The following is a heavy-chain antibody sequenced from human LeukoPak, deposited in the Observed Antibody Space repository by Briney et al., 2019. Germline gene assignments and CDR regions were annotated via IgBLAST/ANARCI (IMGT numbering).Heavy chain of an antibody. CDR1: GGSISSYY. CDR2: IYYSGST. V-gene: IGHV4-59*08. J-gene: IGHJ4*02. CDR3: ARATYYYDSSGYQYRPFDY. Sequence: SETLSLTCTVSGGSISSYYWSWIGQPPGKGLEWIGYIYYSGSTNYNPSLKSRVTISVDTSKNQFSLKLSSVTAADTAVYYCARATYYYDSSGYQYRPFDYWGQGTLVTVSS. D-gene: IGHD3-22*01.